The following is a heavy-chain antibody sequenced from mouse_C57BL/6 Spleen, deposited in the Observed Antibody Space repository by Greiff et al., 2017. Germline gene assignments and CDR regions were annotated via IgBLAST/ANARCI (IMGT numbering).Heavy chain of an antibody. Sequence: QVQLKESGPELVKPGASVKLSCKASGYTFTSYDINWGKQRPGQGLEWIGWIYPRDGSTKYNEKFKGKATLTVDTSSSTAYMELHSLTSEDSAVYFWATGTYAMDYWGQGTSVTVSS. CDR2: IYPRDGST. D-gene: IGHD4-1*01. V-gene: IGHV1-85*01. CDR3: ATGTYAMDY. J-gene: IGHJ4*01. CDR1: GYTFTSYD.